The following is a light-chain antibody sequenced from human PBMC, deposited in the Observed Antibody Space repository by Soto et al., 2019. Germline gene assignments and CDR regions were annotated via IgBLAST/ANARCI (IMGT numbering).Light chain of an antibody. CDR1: SRDVGGYNY. Sequence: QSALTQPASVSGSPGQSITISCTGTSRDVGGYNYVSWHQQHPGKAPKVIITEVSNRPSGVSNRFSGSKSGNTASLPISGLQAEDEADYYCSSYVNYNAFVVFGGGTQLTVL. V-gene: IGLV2-14*01. CDR2: EVS. J-gene: IGLJ2*01. CDR3: SSYVNYNAFVV.